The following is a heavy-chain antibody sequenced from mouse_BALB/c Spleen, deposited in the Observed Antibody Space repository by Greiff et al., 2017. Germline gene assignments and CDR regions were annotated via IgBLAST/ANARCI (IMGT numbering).Heavy chain of an antibody. CDR2: ISYDGSN. V-gene: IGHV3-6*02. Sequence: EVKLVESGPGLVKPSQSLSLTCSVTGYSITSGYYWNWIRQFPGNKLEWMGYISYDGSNNYNPSLKNRISITRDTSKNQFFLKLNSVTTEDTATYYCARGGYYADYWGQGTTLTVSS. CDR1: GYSITSGYY. CDR3: ARGGYYADY. D-gene: IGHD2-1*01. J-gene: IGHJ2*01.